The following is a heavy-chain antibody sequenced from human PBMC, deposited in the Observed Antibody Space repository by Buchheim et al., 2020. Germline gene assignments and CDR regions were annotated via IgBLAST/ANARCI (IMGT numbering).Heavy chain of an antibody. Sequence: QVQLQESGPGLVKPSETLSLTCTVSGGSISSYYWSWIRQPPGKGLEWIGYIYYSGSTNYNPSLKSRVTISVDTSKNQFSLKLSAVTAADTAVYYCAGGYSSSWYASVINWFDPWGQGTL. CDR3: AGGYSSSWYASVINWFDP. CDR1: GGSISSYY. V-gene: IGHV4-59*01. J-gene: IGHJ5*02. CDR2: IYYSGST. D-gene: IGHD6-13*01.